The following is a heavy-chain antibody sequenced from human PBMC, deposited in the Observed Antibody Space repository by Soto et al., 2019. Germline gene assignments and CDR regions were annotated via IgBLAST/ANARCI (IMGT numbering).Heavy chain of an antibody. J-gene: IGHJ4*02. D-gene: IGHD3-10*01. CDR3: ARGAYYYVDY. V-gene: IGHV3-11*01. Sequence: QLQLVDSGGGLVKPGGSLRLSCAASGFTFRDSYMSCSRPATGKGLEWVSYISSSGSNIYYADSVKGRFTISRDNAKNSLYLQLNSLRAEDTAVYYCARGAYYYVDYWGPGTLVTVSA. CDR1: GFTFRDSY. CDR2: ISSSGSNI.